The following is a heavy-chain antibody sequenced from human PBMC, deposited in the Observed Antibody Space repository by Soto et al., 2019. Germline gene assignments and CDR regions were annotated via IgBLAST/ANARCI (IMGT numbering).Heavy chain of an antibody. J-gene: IGHJ4*02. Sequence: SETLSLTCTVSGGSISSGGYYWSWIRQHPGKGLEWIGYIYYSGSTYYNPSLKSRVTISVDTSKNQFSLKLSSVTAADTAVYYCASALRRFGDPRGYFDYWGQGTLVTVSS. V-gene: IGHV4-31*03. D-gene: IGHD3-10*01. CDR3: ASALRRFGDPRGYFDY. CDR2: IYYSGST. CDR1: GGSISSGGYY.